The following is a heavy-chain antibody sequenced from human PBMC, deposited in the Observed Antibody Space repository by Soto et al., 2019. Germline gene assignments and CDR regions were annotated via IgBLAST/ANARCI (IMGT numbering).Heavy chain of an antibody. CDR3: ARDEYGDYCEVGWFGP. V-gene: IGHV3-7*03. J-gene: IGHJ5*02. CDR2: IKQDGSEK. Sequence: EVQLVESGGGLVQPGGSRRLSCAASGFTFSSYWMSWVRQAPGKGLEWVANIKQDGSEKNYVDSVKGRFTISRDNAKNSLYLQMNSLRAEDTAVYYCARDEYGDYCEVGWFGPWGQGTLVTVSS. D-gene: IGHD4-17*01. CDR1: GFTFSSYW.